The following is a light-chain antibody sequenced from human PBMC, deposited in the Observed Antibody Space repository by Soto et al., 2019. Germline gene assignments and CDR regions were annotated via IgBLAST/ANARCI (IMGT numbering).Light chain of an antibody. Sequence: EIVMTQSPATLSVSPGERATLSCRASQSVSKNLAWYQQKPGQAPRVLIYSASTRATGIPARFSGSGSGTEFTLTISSLQSEDSAVYYCQQYDESTPLTFGGGTKVEVK. CDR3: QQYDESTPLT. V-gene: IGKV3-15*01. CDR2: SAS. J-gene: IGKJ4*01. CDR1: QSVSKN.